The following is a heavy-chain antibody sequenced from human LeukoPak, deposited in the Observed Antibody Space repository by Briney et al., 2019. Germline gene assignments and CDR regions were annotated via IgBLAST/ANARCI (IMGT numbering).Heavy chain of an antibody. CDR2: IWYDGGNK. Sequence: TGGSRRLSCAASGFSFSSYGMHWVRQAPGKGLEWVAVIWYDGGNKYYADSVMGRCTISRDNSKNTLYLQMNSVRAEDTAVYYCARDVQSQLRYFDWLLNSWGQGTLVTVSS. CDR3: ARDVQSQLRYFDWLLNS. CDR1: GFSFSSYG. D-gene: IGHD3-9*01. J-gene: IGHJ4*02. V-gene: IGHV3-33*01.